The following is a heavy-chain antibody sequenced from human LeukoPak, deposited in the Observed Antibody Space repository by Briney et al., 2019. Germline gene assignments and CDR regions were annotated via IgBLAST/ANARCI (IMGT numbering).Heavy chain of an antibody. CDR3: TTLLYGDYGDY. V-gene: IGHV3-15*01. J-gene: IGHJ4*02. Sequence: GGSLRLSCAASGFTFSNAWVSWVRQAPGKGLEWVGRIKSKTDGGTTDYAAPVKGRFTISRDDSKNTLYLQMNSLKTEDTAVYYCTTLLYGDYGDYWGQGTLVTVSS. D-gene: IGHD4-17*01. CDR1: GFTFSNAW. CDR2: IKSKTDGGTT.